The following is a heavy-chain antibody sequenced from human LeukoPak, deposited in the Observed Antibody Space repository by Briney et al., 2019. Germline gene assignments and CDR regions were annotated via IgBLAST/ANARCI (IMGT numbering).Heavy chain of an antibody. CDR1: GFTFSDYA. J-gene: IGHJ6*04. Sequence: SGASLRLSCAASGFTFSDYAMSWVRQAPGKGLEWVSGISGSGSGTYYEDSVKGRFTISRDNSKNTLYLQMNSLRAEDTAVYYCAKVKVTTYYYGMDAWGKGTTVTVSS. CDR2: ISGSGSGT. D-gene: IGHD4-17*01. V-gene: IGHV3-23*01. CDR3: AKVKVTTYYYGMDA.